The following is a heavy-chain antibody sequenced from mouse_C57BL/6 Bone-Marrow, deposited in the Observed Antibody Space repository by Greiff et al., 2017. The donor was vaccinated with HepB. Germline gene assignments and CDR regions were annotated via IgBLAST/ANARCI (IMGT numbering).Heavy chain of an antibody. Sequence: QVQLKQSGAELARPGASVKLSCKASGYTFTSYGISWVKQSTGQGLEWIGEIYPRSGNTYYNEKFKGKATLTADKSSSTAYMELRSLTSEDSAVYFCARWGGYYYAMDYWGQGTSVTVSS. V-gene: IGHV1-81*01. CDR1: GYTFTSYG. D-gene: IGHD3-1*01. J-gene: IGHJ4*01. CDR3: ARWGGYYYAMDY. CDR2: IYPRSGNT.